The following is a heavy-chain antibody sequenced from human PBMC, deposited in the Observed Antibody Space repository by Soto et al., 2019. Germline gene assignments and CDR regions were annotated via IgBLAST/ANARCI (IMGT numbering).Heavy chain of an antibody. Sequence: GGSLRLSCAASGFTFSSYAMSWVRQAPGKGLEWVSAISGSGGSTYYADSVKGRFTISRDNSKNTLYLQMNSLRAEDTAVYYCAKDEQRRYFDWLSSFDYWGQGTLVTVSS. V-gene: IGHV3-23*01. J-gene: IGHJ4*02. CDR1: GFTFSSYA. CDR2: ISGSGGST. D-gene: IGHD3-9*01. CDR3: AKDEQRRYFDWLSSFDY.